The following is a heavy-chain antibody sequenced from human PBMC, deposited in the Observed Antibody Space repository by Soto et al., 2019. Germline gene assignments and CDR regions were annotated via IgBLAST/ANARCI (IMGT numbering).Heavy chain of an antibody. D-gene: IGHD3-22*01. CDR3: AREADFASSGYVLDY. J-gene: IGHJ4*02. CDR2: VTSSPSSM. Sequence: LRLSCAASGFTFSGFSMHWVRQAPGKGLEWVSSVTSSPSSMFYADSVKGRFTISRDDAKDSLFLQMNSLRADDTAVYYCAREADFASSGYVLDYWGRGTLVTVSS. V-gene: IGHV3-21*01. CDR1: GFTFSGFS.